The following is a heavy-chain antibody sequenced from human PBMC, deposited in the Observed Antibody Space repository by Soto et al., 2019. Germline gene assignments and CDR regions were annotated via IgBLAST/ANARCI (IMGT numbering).Heavy chain of an antibody. CDR1: GASITSTTYF. CDR2: IYYSGKN. CDR3: AKNPPRTGRFDY. Sequence: SETLSLTCTLSGASITSTTYFWAWLRQPPGKGLEWVGSIYYSGKNHYNPSLKSRATISVDRSRNQFSLQVSSVTAADTAVYYCAKNPPRTGRFDYWGQGTVVTVSS. J-gene: IGHJ4*02. V-gene: IGHV4-39*01.